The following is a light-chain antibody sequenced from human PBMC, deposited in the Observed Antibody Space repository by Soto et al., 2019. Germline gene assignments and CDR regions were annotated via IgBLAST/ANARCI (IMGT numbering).Light chain of an antibody. CDR3: QQYNNCPQT. J-gene: IGKJ1*01. V-gene: IGKV3-15*01. Sequence: EIVMTQSPATLSVSPGERATLSCRASQSVSSNLAWYQQKPGQAPRLLIYGASTRATGIPARFSGSGSGTEFTLTISSLQSEDSAVYYCQQYNNCPQTFGQGTKVEIK. CDR2: GAS. CDR1: QSVSSN.